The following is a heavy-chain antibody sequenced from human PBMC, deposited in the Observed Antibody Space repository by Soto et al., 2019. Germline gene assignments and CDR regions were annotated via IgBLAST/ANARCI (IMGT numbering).Heavy chain of an antibody. J-gene: IGHJ4*02. CDR2: LYWDDDK. D-gene: IGHD3-3*01. V-gene: IGHV2-5*02. CDR1: GFSLTTSGVG. Sequence: QIPFNESGPTVVRPTETLTLTRRFSGFSLTTSGVGVGWIRQSPGKAPEGLALLYWDDDKRYSASLKSRLTITKDTSKNQVVLTVSDLDPTDTATYYCAHRVLRTVFGLVTTTAIYFDFWGQGTPVAVSS. CDR3: AHRVLRTVFGLVTTTAIYFDF.